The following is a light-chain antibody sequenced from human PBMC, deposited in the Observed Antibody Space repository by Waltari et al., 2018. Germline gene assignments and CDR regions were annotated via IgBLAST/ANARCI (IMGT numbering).Light chain of an antibody. CDR3: QQYYSYPLT. CDR2: AAS. J-gene: IGKJ4*01. CDR1: QGISSY. V-gene: IGKV1-8*01. Sequence: AIRITQSPSSLSASTGDRVTITCRASQGISSYLAWSQQKPGKAPKLLIYAASTLQSGVPSRFSGSGSGTDFTLTISCLQSEDFATYYCQQYYSYPLTFGGGTKVEIK.